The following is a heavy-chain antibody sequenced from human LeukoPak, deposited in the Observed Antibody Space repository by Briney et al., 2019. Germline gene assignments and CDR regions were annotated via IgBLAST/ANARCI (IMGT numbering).Heavy chain of an antibody. D-gene: IGHD3-3*01. Sequence: QPGESVRLSCAASGFTVSSNYMSWVRQAPGKGLEWVSVIYSGGSTYYADSVKGRFTISRDNSKNTLYLRMNSLRAEDTAVYYCARSRTIFGVVRWYFDYWGQGTLVTVSS. CDR3: ARSRTIFGVVRWYFDY. V-gene: IGHV3-66*02. CDR1: GFTVSSNY. J-gene: IGHJ4*02. CDR2: IYSGGST.